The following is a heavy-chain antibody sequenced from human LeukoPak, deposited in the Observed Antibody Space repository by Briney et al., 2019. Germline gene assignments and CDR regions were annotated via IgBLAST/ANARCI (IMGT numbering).Heavy chain of an antibody. J-gene: IGHJ5*02. CDR3: ARVFSTNYYDNRGWFDP. CDR1: GGSISRSSYY. CDR2: IYYSGST. Sequence: PSETLSLTCTVSGGSISRSSYYWGWIRQPPGKGLEWIGSIYYSGSTYYNPSLKSRVTISVDTSKNQFSLKLSSVTAADTAVYYCARVFSTNYYDNRGWFDPWGQGTLVTVSS. V-gene: IGHV4-39*07. D-gene: IGHD3-22*01.